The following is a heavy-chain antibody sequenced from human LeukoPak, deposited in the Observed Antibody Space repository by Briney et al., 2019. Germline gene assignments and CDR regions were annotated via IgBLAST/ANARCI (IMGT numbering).Heavy chain of an antibody. J-gene: IGHJ6*03. CDR2: ISSSGSTI. D-gene: IGHD3-10*01. Sequence: PGGSLRLSCAASGFTFSSYEMNWVRQAPGKGLEWVSYISSSGSTIYYADSVKGRFTISRDNAKNSLYLQMNSLRAEDTAVYYCARGYGSGSYSHMDVWDKGTTVTISS. CDR1: GFTFSSYE. CDR3: ARGYGSGSYSHMDV. V-gene: IGHV3-48*03.